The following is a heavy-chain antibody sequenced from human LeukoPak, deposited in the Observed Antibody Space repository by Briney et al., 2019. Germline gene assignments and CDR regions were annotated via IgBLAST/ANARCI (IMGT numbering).Heavy chain of an antibody. J-gene: IGHJ4*02. CDR2: ISGSSSDI. Sequence: GGSLRLSCAASGFTFSSYTMNWVRQAPGKGLEWVSSISGSSSDIYYADSVKGRFTISRDNTKNSLYLRMNSLRAEDTAVYYCARDGYGDYQSDYWGQGTLVTVSS. CDR1: GFTFSSYT. D-gene: IGHD4-17*01. CDR3: ARDGYGDYQSDY. V-gene: IGHV3-21*01.